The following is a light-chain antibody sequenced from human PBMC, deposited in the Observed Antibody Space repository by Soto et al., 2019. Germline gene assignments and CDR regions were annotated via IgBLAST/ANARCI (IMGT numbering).Light chain of an antibody. CDR1: SSDIGTYNF. V-gene: IGLV2-14*03. J-gene: IGLJ1*01. Sequence: QSALTQPASVSGSPGQSITISCTGTSSDIGTYNFVSWYQVHPGRPPKLFIHDVGDRPSGVSNRFSGSKSGNTASLTISGIQPEDKSEYYCSSYRSTTTVFGTGTKVTV. CDR2: DVG. CDR3: SSYRSTTTV.